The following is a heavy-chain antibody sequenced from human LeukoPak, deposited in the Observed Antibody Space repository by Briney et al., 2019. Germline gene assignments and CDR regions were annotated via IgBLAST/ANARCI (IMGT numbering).Heavy chain of an antibody. CDR1: GFTFSDYY. V-gene: IGHV3-11*01. Sequence: PGGSLRLSCAASGFTFSDYYMSWIRQAPGKGLEWVSYISSSGSTIYYADSVKGRFTISRDNAKNSLYLQMNSLRAEDTAVYYCARAYYVWRSYRHFDYWGQGTLVTVSS. CDR2: ISSSGSTI. CDR3: ARAYYVWRSYRHFDY. D-gene: IGHD3-16*02. J-gene: IGHJ4*02.